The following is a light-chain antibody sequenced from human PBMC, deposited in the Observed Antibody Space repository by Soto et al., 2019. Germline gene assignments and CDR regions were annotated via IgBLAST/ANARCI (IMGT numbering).Light chain of an antibody. Sequence: EIVMTQSPATLSVSPGERATLSCRASQSVNSNLAWYQQKPGQVPRLLIYGASTRATGIPARFSGGGSGTEFTLTISSLQSEDFAVYYCHQYNDWPTWTFGQGTKVEIK. V-gene: IGKV3-15*01. J-gene: IGKJ1*01. CDR1: QSVNSN. CDR2: GAS. CDR3: HQYNDWPTWT.